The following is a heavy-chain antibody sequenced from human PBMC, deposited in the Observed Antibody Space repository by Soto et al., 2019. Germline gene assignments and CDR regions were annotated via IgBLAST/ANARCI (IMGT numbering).Heavy chain of an antibody. D-gene: IGHD6-19*01. V-gene: IGHV1-18*04. CDR1: GYTFTSYG. CDR2: ISAYNGNT. J-gene: IGHJ6*02. CDR3: ARVKIAVAGTSTSYYYYYGMDV. Sequence: ASVKVSCKASGYTFTSYGISWVRQAPGQGLEWMGWISAYNGNTNYAQKLQGRVTMTTDTSTSTAYMELRSLRSDETAVYYCARVKIAVAGTSTSYYYYYGMDVWGQGTTVTVSS.